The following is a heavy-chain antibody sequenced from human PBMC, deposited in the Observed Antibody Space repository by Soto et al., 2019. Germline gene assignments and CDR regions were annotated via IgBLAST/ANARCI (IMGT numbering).Heavy chain of an antibody. CDR2: ISYDGSNK. D-gene: IGHD3-9*01. V-gene: IGHV3-30*18. CDR1: GFTFSSYG. J-gene: IGHJ4*02. CDR3: AKEGFDWSLYYFDY. Sequence: LRLSCAASGFTFSSYGMHWVRQAPGKGLEWVAVISYDGSNKYYADSVKGRFTISRDNSKNTLYLQMNSLRAEDTAVYYCAKEGFDWSLYYFDYWGQGTLVTVSS.